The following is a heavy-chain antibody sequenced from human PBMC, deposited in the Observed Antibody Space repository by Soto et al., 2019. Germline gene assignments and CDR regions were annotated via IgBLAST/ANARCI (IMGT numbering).Heavy chain of an antibody. Sequence: QVQLVESGGGVVQPGRSLRLSCAASGFTFSSYGMHWVRQAPGKGLEWVAVISFDGSNKYYADSVKGRVTISRDNSKRRLYVQMNSLIDEDTAVYYGAKDQGGGTRGSRPLEYWGQGALVTVSS. V-gene: IGHV3-30*18. D-gene: IGHD3-16*01. CDR1: GFTFSSYG. J-gene: IGHJ4*02. CDR3: AKDQGGGTRGSRPLEY. CDR2: ISFDGSNK.